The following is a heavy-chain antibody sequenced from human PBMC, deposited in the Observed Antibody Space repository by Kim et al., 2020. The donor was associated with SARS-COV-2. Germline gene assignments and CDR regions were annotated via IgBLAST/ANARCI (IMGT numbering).Heavy chain of an antibody. Sequence: SETLSLTCTVSGGSISSYYWSWIRQPPGKGLEWIGYIYYSGSTNYNPSLKSRVTISVDTSKNQFSLKLSSVTAADTAVYYCARNRRRTLDFDYWGQGTLVTVSS. CDR2: IYYSGST. CDR1: GGSISSYY. CDR3: ARNRRRTLDFDY. J-gene: IGHJ4*02. V-gene: IGHV4-59*01.